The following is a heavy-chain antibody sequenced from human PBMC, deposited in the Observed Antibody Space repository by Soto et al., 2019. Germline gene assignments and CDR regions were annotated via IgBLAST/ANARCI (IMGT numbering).Heavy chain of an antibody. J-gene: IGHJ4*02. CDR3: VSWDGSSY. CDR1: GFTFNTSW. D-gene: IGHD1-26*01. Sequence: EVQLVESGGGLVQPGGSLRLSCAASGFTFNTSWMSWVRRAPGKGLEWVAHMNQHGSEKYYLDSVKGRFTISGDDAKNSLYLQMNSLGAEDTAVYYCVSWDGSSYWGQGTLVTVSS. V-gene: IGHV3-7*05. CDR2: MNQHGSEK.